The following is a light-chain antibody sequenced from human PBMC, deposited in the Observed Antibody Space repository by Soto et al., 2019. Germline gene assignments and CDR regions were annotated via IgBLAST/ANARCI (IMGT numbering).Light chain of an antibody. J-gene: IGKJ4*01. Sequence: EIVMTQSPATLPVSPGERVTLSCRASQSVSSNLAWYQQKPGQAPRLLIFGASSRATGIPGRFSGSGSGTEFTLTISSLQSEDFAVYYCQQYNNWPPLTFGGGTKVEIK. CDR2: GAS. CDR3: QQYNNWPPLT. CDR1: QSVSSN. V-gene: IGKV3-15*01.